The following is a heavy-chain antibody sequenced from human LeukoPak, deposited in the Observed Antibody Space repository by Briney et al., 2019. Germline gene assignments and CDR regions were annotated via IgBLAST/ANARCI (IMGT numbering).Heavy chain of an antibody. CDR1: GFSVSVNA. CDR2: IRRSGDDK. Sequence: GGSLRLSCEVYGFSVSVNAMTWVRQAPGKGLEWVSDIRRSGDDKYYADSVKGRFTISKDNSKNTVYLQMNSLRAEGTAVYYCVGHCSSSFGGQGTLVTVSS. D-gene: IGHD6-6*01. V-gene: IGHV3-23*01. CDR3: VGHCSSSF. J-gene: IGHJ4*01.